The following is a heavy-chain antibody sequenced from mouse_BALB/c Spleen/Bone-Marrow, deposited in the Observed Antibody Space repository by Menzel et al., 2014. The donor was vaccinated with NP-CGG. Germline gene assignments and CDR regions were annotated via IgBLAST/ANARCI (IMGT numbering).Heavy chain of an antibody. CDR3: ARSSSYDYDVGFAY. CDR1: GYPITRDYA. Sequence: EVKLMESGPGLVKPSQSLSLTCTVTGYPITRDYAWNWIRQFTGNKLEWMGYISYSGSTTYDPSLKSRFSITRDTSKNQFFLQLNSVTTEDTATYYCARSSSYDYDVGFAYWGQGTLVPVSA. V-gene: IGHV3-2*02. CDR2: ISYSGST. D-gene: IGHD2-4*01. J-gene: IGHJ3*01.